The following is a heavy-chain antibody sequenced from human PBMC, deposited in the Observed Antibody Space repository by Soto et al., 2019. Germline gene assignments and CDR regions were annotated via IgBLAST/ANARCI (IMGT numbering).Heavy chain of an antibody. CDR2: ISYDGSNK. CDR3: AKEGYCSRTSCPHIDY. D-gene: IGHD2-2*01. Sequence: GGSLRLSCAASGFTFSSYGMHWVRQAPGKGLEWVAVISYDGSNKYYADSVKGRFTISRDNSKNTLYLQMNSLRAEDKAVYYCAKEGYCSRTSCPHIDYWGQGX. J-gene: IGHJ4*02. CDR1: GFTFSSYG. V-gene: IGHV3-30*18.